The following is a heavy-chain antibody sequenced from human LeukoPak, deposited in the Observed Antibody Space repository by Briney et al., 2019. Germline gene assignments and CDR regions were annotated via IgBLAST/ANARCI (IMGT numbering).Heavy chain of an antibody. CDR2: IYYSGST. V-gene: IGHV4-59*08. J-gene: IGHJ4*02. CDR1: GGSISTYY. D-gene: IGHD6-19*01. Sequence: TSETLSLTCTISGGSISTYYWSWIRQPPGKGLEWIGYIYYSGSTNYNPSLMSRLTISVDTSKNQFSLKLSSVTAADTAVYYCARLIAVAGTYRGHFDYWGQGALVTVSS. CDR3: ARLIAVAGTYRGHFDY.